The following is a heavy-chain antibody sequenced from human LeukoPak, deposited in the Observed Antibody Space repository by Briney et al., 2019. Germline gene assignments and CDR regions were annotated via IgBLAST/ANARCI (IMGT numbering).Heavy chain of an antibody. V-gene: IGHV1-46*01. CDR1: GYTFAGYY. CDR2: INPSGGST. Sequence: DSVKVSCKASGYTFAGYYMHWVRQAPGQGLEWMGVINPSGGSTSYAQKFQGRVTMTRDTSTSTVYMELSSLRSEDTAVYSCAGDHFGYGGGGDYWGQGTLVTVSS. D-gene: IGHD2-21*01. J-gene: IGHJ4*02. CDR3: AGDHFGYGGGGDY.